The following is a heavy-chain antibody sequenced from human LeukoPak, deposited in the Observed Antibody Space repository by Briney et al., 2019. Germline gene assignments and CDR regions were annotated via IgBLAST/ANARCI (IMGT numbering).Heavy chain of an antibody. V-gene: IGHV3-23*01. CDR2: TSGSSGST. D-gene: IGHD3-3*01. J-gene: IGHJ6*02. Sequence: GGSLRLSCAASGFTFSSYAMSWVRQAPGKGLEWVSATSGSSGSTYYADSVKGRFTISRDNSKNTLYLQMNSLRAEDTAVYYCAKRMPITIFGVVSAPYGMDVWGQGTTVTVSS. CDR1: GFTFSSYA. CDR3: AKRMPITIFGVVSAPYGMDV.